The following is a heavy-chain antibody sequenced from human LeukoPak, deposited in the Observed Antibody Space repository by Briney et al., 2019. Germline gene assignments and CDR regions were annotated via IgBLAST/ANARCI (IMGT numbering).Heavy chain of an antibody. CDR1: GYTFTSYY. D-gene: IGHD5-18*01. V-gene: IGHV1-46*01. CDR2: INPSGGST. Sequence: ASVKVSCKASGYTFTSYYMHWVRQAPGQGLEWMGIINPSGGSTSYAQKFQDRVTMTRDTSTSTVYMELSSLRSEDTAVYYCAREACRRCRDTPMVRLYGMDVWGQGTTVTVS. J-gene: IGHJ6*02. CDR3: AREACRRCRDTPMVRLYGMDV.